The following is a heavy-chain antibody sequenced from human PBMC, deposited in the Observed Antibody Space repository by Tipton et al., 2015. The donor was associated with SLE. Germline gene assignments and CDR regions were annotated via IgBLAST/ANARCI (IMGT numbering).Heavy chain of an antibody. V-gene: IGHV4-59*01. CDR2: IYYSGST. CDR1: GGSISSYY. CDR3: ALAAAGIGYFQH. Sequence: TLSLTCTVSGGSISSYYWSWIRQPPGKGLEWIGYIYYSGSTNYNPSLKSRATISVDTSKNQFSLKLSSVTAADTAVYYCALAAAGIGYFQHWGQGTLVTVSS. J-gene: IGHJ1*01. D-gene: IGHD6-13*01.